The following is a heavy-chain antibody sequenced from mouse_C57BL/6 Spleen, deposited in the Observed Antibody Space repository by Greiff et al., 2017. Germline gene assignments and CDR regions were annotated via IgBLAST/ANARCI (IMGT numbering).Heavy chain of an antibody. J-gene: IGHJ4*01. V-gene: IGHV5-6*01. CDR3: ARQVYGYDEEYYYAMDY. Sequence: EVKLVESGGDLVKPGGSLKLSCAASGFTFSSYGMSWVRQTPDKRLEWVATISSGGSYTYYPDSVKGRFTISRDNAKNTLYLQMSSLKSEDTAMYYCARQVYGYDEEYYYAMDYWGQGTSVTVSS. CDR2: ISSGGSYT. CDR1: GFTFSSYG. D-gene: IGHD2-2*01.